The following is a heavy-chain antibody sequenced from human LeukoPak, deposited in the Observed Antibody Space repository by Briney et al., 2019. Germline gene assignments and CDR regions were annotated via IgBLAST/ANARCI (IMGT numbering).Heavy chain of an antibody. CDR2: IYPGDSDT. D-gene: IGHD6-19*01. CDR3: ARHDSSDWYFDL. J-gene: IGHJ2*01. CDR1: GYRFTIYC. V-gene: IGHV5-51*01. Sequence: LTISCTASGYRFTIYCTTWVRSTTPQGLAWMGIIYPGDSDTRYSPSFQGQVTISADKSISTAYLQWSSLKASDTAMYYCARHDSSDWYFDLWGRGTLVTVSS.